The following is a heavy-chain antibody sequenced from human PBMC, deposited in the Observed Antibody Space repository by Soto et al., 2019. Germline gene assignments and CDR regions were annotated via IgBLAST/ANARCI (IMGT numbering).Heavy chain of an antibody. Sequence: EVQLVESGGGLVKPGGSLRLSCAASGFTFSSYSMNWVRQAPGKGLEWVSSISSSSSYIYYADSVKGRFTISRDNAKNSQYLQMNSLRAEDTAVYYCARDYRLPRRALDRWRRDYYYMDVWGKGTTVTVSS. J-gene: IGHJ6*03. CDR1: GFTFSSYS. CDR2: ISSSSSYI. CDR3: ARDYRLPRRALDRWRRDYYYMDV. V-gene: IGHV3-21*01.